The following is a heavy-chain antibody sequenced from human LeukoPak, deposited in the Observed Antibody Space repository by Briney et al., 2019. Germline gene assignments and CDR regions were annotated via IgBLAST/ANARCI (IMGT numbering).Heavy chain of an antibody. CDR1: GGSFTTQY. J-gene: IGHJ3*01. D-gene: IGHD3-22*01. CDR3: ASDSISMNAFDA. Sequence: SDTLSLTCTVSGGSFTTQYWSWIRQPPGKGREWIGYISYIGSTNYNPSVKSRVTISIDTSNNEVSLMLTSVTAADTAVYYCASDSISMNAFDAWGQGTMVTVSS. CDR2: ISYIGST. V-gene: IGHV4-59*11.